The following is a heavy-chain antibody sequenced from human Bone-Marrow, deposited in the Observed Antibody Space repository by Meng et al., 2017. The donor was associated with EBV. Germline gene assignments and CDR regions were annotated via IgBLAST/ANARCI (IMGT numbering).Heavy chain of an antibody. CDR2: LIPMSDAP. Sequence: QVQVGQSGAEVQKLGSSVKVSCRPSGGTFRSDAVSWVRQAPGQGLEWMGGLIPMSDAPHYAQKFKGRVTITADESTSTHYMDLSGLRSDDTALYYCASESGRGFTPDYWGQGTLVTVSS. CDR3: ASESGRGFTPDY. D-gene: IGHD3-10*01. V-gene: IGHV1-69*01. CDR1: GGTFRSDA. J-gene: IGHJ4*02.